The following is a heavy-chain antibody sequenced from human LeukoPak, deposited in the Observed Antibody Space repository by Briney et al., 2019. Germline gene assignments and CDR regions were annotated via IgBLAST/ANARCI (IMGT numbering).Heavy chain of an antibody. J-gene: IGHJ5*01. V-gene: IGHV4-34*01. CDR1: GGSFSGYY. D-gene: IGHD3-3*01. CDR2: INHSGST. CDR3: ARSLGPYYDFWSHLNWFDP. Sequence: SETLSLTCAVYGGSFSGYYWTWIRQPPGMGLEWIGEINHSGSTNYNPSLKNRVTVSVDTSKNQFSVKLTSVTAADTAVYYCARSLGPYYDFWSHLNWFDPWGQGTLVTVSS.